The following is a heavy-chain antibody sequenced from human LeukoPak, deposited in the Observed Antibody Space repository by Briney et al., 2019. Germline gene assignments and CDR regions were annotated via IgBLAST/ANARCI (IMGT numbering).Heavy chain of an antibody. J-gene: IGHJ4*02. V-gene: IGHV3-21*01. CDR1: GFTFSSYS. CDR3: ARDGYSFGHDFDY. D-gene: IGHD5-18*01. Sequence: GGSLRLSCAASGFTFSSYSMNWVRQAPGKGLEWVSSISSSSSYIYYADSVKGRFTISRDNSKNTLYLQMNSLRAEDTAVYYCARDGYSFGHDFDYWGQGTLVTVSS. CDR2: ISSSSSYI.